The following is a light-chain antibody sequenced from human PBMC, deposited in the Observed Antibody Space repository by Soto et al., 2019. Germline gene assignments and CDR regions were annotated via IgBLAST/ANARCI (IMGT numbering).Light chain of an antibody. CDR2: EVN. V-gene: IGLV2-8*01. J-gene: IGLJ1*01. CDR1: SSDVGGYNY. CDR3: SSYAGRNSYV. Sequence: QSAPTQPPSASGSPGQSVTISCTGTSSDVGGYNYVSWYQQEPGKAPKHMIYEVNKRPSGVPDRFSGSKSGNTASLTVSGLQAEDEADYYCSSYAGRNSYVFGTGTKLTVL.